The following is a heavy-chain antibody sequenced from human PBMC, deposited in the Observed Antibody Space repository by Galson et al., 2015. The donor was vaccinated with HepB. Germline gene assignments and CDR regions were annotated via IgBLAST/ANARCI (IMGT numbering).Heavy chain of an antibody. V-gene: IGHV3-74*01. CDR1: GFTFSSSW. CDR3: AKDSDILTGLPQYFQH. D-gene: IGHD3-9*01. Sequence: SLRLSCAASGFTFSSSWMHWARQDPGKGLVWVSGINSDGSNTKYADSVKGRFTISRDNARNTLSLQMNSLRAEDTAVYYCAKDSDILTGLPQYFQHWGQGTLVTVSS. CDR2: INSDGSNT. J-gene: IGHJ1*01.